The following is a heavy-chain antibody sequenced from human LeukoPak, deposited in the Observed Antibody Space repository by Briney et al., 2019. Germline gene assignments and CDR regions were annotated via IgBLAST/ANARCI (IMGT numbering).Heavy chain of an antibody. Sequence: GGSLRLSCAASGFTFSNYDMHWVRQAPGKGLWWVAVIWFDGSNKFYADSVKGRFTISRDNSKNTLYLQMNSLRAEDTAVYYCASSAGALIDCWGQGTLVIVSS. CDR2: IWFDGSNK. V-gene: IGHV3-33*01. D-gene: IGHD6-19*01. J-gene: IGHJ4*02. CDR1: GFTFSNYD. CDR3: ASSAGALIDC.